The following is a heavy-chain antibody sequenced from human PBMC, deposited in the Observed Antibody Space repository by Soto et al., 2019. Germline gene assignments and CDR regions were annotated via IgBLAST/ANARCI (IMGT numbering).Heavy chain of an antibody. J-gene: IGHJ4*02. CDR1: GGSISSYY. Sequence: ASETLSLTCTVSGGSISSYYWSWIRQPPGKGLEWIGYIYYSGSTNYNPSLKSRVTISVDTSKNQFSLKLSSVTAADTAVYYCAAYIAAGYYFDYWGQGTLVTVSS. V-gene: IGHV4-59*08. D-gene: IGHD6-13*01. CDR2: IYYSGST. CDR3: AAYIAAGYYFDY.